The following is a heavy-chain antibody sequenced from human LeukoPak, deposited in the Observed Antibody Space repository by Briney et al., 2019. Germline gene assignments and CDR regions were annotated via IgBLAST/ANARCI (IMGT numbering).Heavy chain of an antibody. CDR2: ISPSSGGT. Sequence: ASVKVSCKASGYTFTDYYMHWVRQAPGQGLESMGWISPSSGGTNYAQKFQGRVTMTRDTSTGTAYMELSRLRSDDTAMYYCARDVLTTFGYFSAADDFWGQGTLVTVSS. CDR3: ARDVLTTFGYFSAADDF. D-gene: IGHD3-10*02. J-gene: IGHJ4*02. CDR1: GYTFTDYY. V-gene: IGHV1-2*02.